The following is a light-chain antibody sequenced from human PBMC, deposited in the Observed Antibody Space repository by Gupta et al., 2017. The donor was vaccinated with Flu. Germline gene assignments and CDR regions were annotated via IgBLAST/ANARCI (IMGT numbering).Light chain of an antibody. CDR3: SSDAGSNNWV. CDR1: RNHVGTYNY. CDR2: EVN. V-gene: IGLV2-8*01. Sequence: QSALPQPPSATGSPGQSVTISCTGTRNHVGTYNYVSWFQQYPDKAPRLIIYEVNKRPSGVPDRFSGSKSGSTAPLTVSVLHAEDEADYYCSSDAGSNNWVFGGGTRLIVL. J-gene: IGLJ3*02.